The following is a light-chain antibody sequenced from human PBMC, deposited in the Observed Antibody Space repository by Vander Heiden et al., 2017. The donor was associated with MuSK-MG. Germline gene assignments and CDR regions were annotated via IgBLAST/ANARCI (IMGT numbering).Light chain of an antibody. Sequence: QSVLTQPPSVSGAPGQRVTISCTGSSSNIGAGYDVRWYQQLPGPAPKLLIYGNSNRPSGVPDRFSGSKSGTAASLAITGLQAEDEADYYCQSYDSSLSGSVFGGGTKLTVL. CDR2: GNS. V-gene: IGLV1-40*01. CDR1: SSNIGAGYD. CDR3: QSYDSSLSGSV. J-gene: IGLJ2*01.